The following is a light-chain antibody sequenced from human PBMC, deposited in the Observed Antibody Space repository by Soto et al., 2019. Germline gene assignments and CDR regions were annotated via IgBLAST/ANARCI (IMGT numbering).Light chain of an antibody. V-gene: IGKV1-17*01. CDR3: QQFNSYPIT. J-gene: IGKJ5*01. Sequence: DIHMTQSPSSLSASVGDRVTITCRASQSISTYLNWYQQKPGKAPKLLIYASSLQSGVPSRFSGSGSGTEFTLTISSLQPEDFATYYCQQFNSYPITFGQGTRLEIK. CDR2: AS. CDR1: QSISTY.